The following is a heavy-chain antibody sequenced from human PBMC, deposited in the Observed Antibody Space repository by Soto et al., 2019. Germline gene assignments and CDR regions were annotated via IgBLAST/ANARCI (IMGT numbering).Heavy chain of an antibody. CDR3: AKDNGDFGVVGHIDY. V-gene: IGHV3-23*01. CDR1: GFTFSSYA. Sequence: GGSLRLSCAASGFTFSSYAMSWVRQAPGKGLEWASAISGSGGSTYYADSVKGRFTISRDNSKNTLYLQMNSLRAEDTAVYYCAKDNGDFGVVGHIDYWGQGTLVTVSS. D-gene: IGHD3-3*01. CDR2: ISGSGGST. J-gene: IGHJ4*02.